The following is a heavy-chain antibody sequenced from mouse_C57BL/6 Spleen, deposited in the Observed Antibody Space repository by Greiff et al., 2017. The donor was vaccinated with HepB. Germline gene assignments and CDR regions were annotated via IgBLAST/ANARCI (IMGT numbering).Heavy chain of an antibody. CDR1: GFTFSDYG. V-gene: IGHV5-17*01. J-gene: IGHJ4*01. Sequence: EVKLMESGGGLVKPGGSLKLSCAASGFTFSDYGMHWVRQAPEKGLEWVAYISSGSSTIYYADTVKGRFTISRDNAKNTLYLQRTSLRAEDTAMFYCAREPYAMDYWGQGTSVTVAS. CDR2: ISSGSSTI. CDR3: AREPYAMDY.